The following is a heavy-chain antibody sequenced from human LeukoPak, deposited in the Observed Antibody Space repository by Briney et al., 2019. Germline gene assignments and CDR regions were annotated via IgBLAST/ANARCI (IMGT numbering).Heavy chain of an antibody. J-gene: IGHJ6*02. D-gene: IGHD3-16*01. CDR2: INHSGST. V-gene: IGHV4-39*07. CDR3: ARSLRFWAKNYYYYGMDV. Sequence: SETLSLTCTVSGGSISSSSYYWGWIRQPPGKGLEWIGEINHSGSTNYNPSLKSRVTISVDTSKNQFSLKLSSVTAADTAVYYCARSLRFWAKNYYYYGMDVWGQGTTVTVSS. CDR1: GGSISSSSYY.